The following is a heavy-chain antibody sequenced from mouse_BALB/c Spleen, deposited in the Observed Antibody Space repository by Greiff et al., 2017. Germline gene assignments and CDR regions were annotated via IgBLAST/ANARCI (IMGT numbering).Heavy chain of an antibody. D-gene: IGHD2-4*01. V-gene: IGHV14-3*02. Sequence: VQLQQSGAELVKPGASVKLSCTASGFNIKDTYMHWVKQRPEQGLEWIGRIDPANGNTKYDPKFQGKATITADTSSNTAYLQLSSLTSEDTAVYYCAPIYYDYEAWFAYWGQGTLVTVSA. CDR3: APIYYDYEAWFAY. J-gene: IGHJ3*01. CDR1: GFNIKDTY. CDR2: IDPANGNT.